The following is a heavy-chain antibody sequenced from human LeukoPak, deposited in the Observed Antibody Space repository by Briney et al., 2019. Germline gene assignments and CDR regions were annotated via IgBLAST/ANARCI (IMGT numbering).Heavy chain of an antibody. V-gene: IGHV3-23*01. J-gene: IGHJ3*02. CDR1: GFTFSSYA. CDR2: ISGSGGST. D-gene: IGHD6-13*01. CDR3: AKDRYTSSWLDAFDT. Sequence: GGSPRLSCAASGFTFSSYAMSWVRQAPGKGLEWVSAISGSGGSTYYADSAKGRFTISRDNSKNTLYLQMNSLRAEDTAVYYCAKDRYTSSWLDAFDTWGQGTMVTVSS.